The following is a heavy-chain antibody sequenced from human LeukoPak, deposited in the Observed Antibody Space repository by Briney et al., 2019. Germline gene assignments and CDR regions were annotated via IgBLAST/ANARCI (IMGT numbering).Heavy chain of an antibody. CDR3: ARVELGYCSGGSCYWPY. J-gene: IGHJ4*02. CDR2: IIPIFGTA. Sequence: ASVTVSCKASGGTFSSYAISWVRQAPGQGLEWMGGIIPIFGTANYAQKFQGRVTITADESTSTAYMELSSLRSEDTAVYYCARVELGYCSGGSCYWPYWGQGTLVTVSS. D-gene: IGHD2-15*01. CDR1: GGTFSSYA. V-gene: IGHV1-69*13.